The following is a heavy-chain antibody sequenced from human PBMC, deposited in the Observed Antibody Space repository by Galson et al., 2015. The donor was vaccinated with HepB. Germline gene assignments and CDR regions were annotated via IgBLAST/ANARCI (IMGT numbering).Heavy chain of an antibody. V-gene: IGHV4-59*12. D-gene: IGHD2-2*01. CDR2: IYYSGST. Sequence: QVQLQESGPGLVKPSETLSLICTVSGGSISGYYWSWIRQPPGKGLEWIGYIYYSGSTNYNPSLKSRVTISLDTSKNQFSLKLSSVTAADTAVYYCARGPLGYCSSITCAGGAFFDYWAQGSLVTVSS. CDR3: ARGPLGYCSSITCAGGAFFDY. CDR1: GGSISGYY. J-gene: IGHJ4*02.